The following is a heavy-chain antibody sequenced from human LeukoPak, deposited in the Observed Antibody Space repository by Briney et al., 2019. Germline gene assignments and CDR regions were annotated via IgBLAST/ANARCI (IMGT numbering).Heavy chain of an antibody. V-gene: IGHV3-7*03. CDR1: GFTFSSYW. CDR3: ARDPLELRLTPFDY. D-gene: IGHD5-24*01. Sequence: GGSLRLSCAVSGFTFSSYWMSWVRQAPGKGLEWVANIKQDGSEKYYVDSVKGRFTISRDNAKNSLYLQMNGLRAEDTAVYYCARDPLELRLTPFDYWGQGTLVTVSS. CDR2: IKQDGSEK. J-gene: IGHJ4*02.